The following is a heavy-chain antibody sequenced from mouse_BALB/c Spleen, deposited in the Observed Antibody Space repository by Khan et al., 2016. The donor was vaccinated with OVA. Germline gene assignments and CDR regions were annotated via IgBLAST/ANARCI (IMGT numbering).Heavy chain of an antibody. Sequence: QVQLQQSGAELVRPGVSVKISCKGSGYTFTDFTMHWVKQSHAMSLEWIGVISTYSGYATYNQKFKDKATLTVDKSSSIAYMELASLPSEASAVYYRSRRGGGNEFAYWGQGTLVTVSA. V-gene: IGHV1S137*01. CDR1: GYTFTDFT. CDR2: ISTYSGYA. J-gene: IGHJ3*01. CDR3: SRRGGGNEFAY.